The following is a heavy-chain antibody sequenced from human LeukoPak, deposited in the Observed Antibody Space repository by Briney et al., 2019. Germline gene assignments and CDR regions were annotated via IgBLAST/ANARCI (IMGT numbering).Heavy chain of an antibody. Sequence: ASVKVSCKASGGTFSSYAISWVRQAPGQGLEWMGRIIPILGIANYAQKFQGRVTITADKSTSTAYMELSSLRSEGTAVYYCARPDTAMVMDAFDIWGQGTMVTVSS. CDR2: IIPILGIA. J-gene: IGHJ3*02. V-gene: IGHV1-69*04. CDR1: GGTFSSYA. D-gene: IGHD5-18*01. CDR3: ARPDTAMVMDAFDI.